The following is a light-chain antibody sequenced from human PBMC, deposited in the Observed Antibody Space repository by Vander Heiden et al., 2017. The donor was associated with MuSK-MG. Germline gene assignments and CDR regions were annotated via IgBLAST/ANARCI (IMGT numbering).Light chain of an antibody. CDR2: LGS. CDR3: GVTLETGST. Sequence: DIVMTQSPLPLPVTPGEPASLSCRSSQSLLHSNGINYVDWYLQKPVLSPQLLIYLGSNRASRVPDRFTPSASGTYFTLKMMSVAAEDVGVYFCGVTLETGSTFA. J-gene: IGKJ2*01. V-gene: IGKV2-28*01. CDR1: QSLLHSNGINY.